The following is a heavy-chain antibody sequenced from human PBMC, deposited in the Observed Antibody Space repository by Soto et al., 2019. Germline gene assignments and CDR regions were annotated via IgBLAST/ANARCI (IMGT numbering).Heavy chain of an antibody. CDR3: ATKDDHKDDQPYYYGMDV. V-gene: IGHV1-18*01. CDR2: ISVFNGDT. D-gene: IGHD3-16*01. J-gene: IGHJ6*02. CDR1: GYTSSSYG. Sequence: QVQLLQSGGEVKTPGASVKVSCKALGYTSSSYGINWVRQAPGQGLERMGWISVFNGDTKYAQKFPGRVAITKDPGTSTAHMELRSLRSDEAAVYFCATKDDHKDDQPYYYGMDVWGQGTTVAVSS.